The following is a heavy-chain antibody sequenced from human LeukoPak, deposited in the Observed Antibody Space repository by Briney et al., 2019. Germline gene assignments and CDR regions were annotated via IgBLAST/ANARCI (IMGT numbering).Heavy chain of an antibody. CDR3: AREMGDGYNAFDY. V-gene: IGHV4-59*01. J-gene: IGHJ4*02. Sequence: SETLSLTCTVSGGSISSYYWSWIQQPPGKGLEWIGYIYYSGSTNYNPSLKSRVTISVDTSKNQFSLKLSSVTAADTAVYYCAREMGDGYNAFDYWGQGTLVTVSS. D-gene: IGHD5-24*01. CDR2: IYYSGST. CDR1: GGSISSYY.